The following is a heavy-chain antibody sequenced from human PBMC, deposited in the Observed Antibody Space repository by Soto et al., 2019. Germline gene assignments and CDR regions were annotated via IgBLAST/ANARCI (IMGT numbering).Heavy chain of an antibody. V-gene: IGHV3-23*01. CDR2: ISGSGGST. CDR1: GFTFSSYA. Sequence: GGSLRLSCAASGFTFSSYAMSWVRQAPGKGLEWVSAISGSGGSTYYADSVKGRFTISRDNSKNTLYLQMNSLRAEDTAVYYCAKDPKAHYYYYYGMDVWGQGTTVTVSS. CDR3: AKDPKAHYYYYYGMDV. J-gene: IGHJ6*02.